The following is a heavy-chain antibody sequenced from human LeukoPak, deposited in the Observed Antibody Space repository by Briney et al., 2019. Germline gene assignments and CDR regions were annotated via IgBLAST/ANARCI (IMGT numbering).Heavy chain of an antibody. CDR3: ARNDQVLDGCPDC. J-gene: IGHJ4*02. CDR1: GFTFSAYG. D-gene: IGHD2-8*02. CDR2: ISYNGGNK. Sequence: GGSLRLSCTASGFTFSAYGMHWLRQTPDKGLEWLAVISYNGGNKHYEDSVKGRFSISRDNSRNTLYLQMDSLSPEDTAVYYCARNDQVLDGCPDCWGQGTLVTVSS. V-gene: IGHV3-30*03.